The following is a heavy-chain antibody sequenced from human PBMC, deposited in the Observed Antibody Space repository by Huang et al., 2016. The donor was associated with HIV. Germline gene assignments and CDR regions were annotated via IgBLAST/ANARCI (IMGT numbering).Heavy chain of an antibody. CDR1: GFTFSSYW. V-gene: IGHV3-74*01. J-gene: IGHJ4*02. Sequence: EVQLVESGGGLVQPGGSLRLSCAASGFTFSSYWMHGVRQAPGKGLVWVSRINSDGSSTSDADSVKGRFTISRDNAKNTLYLQMNSLRAEDTAVYYCARDSQQWLVEDYWGQGTLVTVSS. CDR2: INSDGSST. CDR3: ARDSQQWLVEDY. D-gene: IGHD6-19*01.